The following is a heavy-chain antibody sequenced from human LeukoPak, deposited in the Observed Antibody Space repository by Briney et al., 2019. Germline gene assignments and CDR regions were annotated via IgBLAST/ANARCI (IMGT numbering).Heavy chain of an antibody. CDR3: ARRGEKLWSLYPIFFDY. V-gene: IGHV5-51*01. CDR1: GYSFTSYW. J-gene: IGHJ4*02. D-gene: IGHD5-18*01. Sequence: GESLKISCKGSGYSFTSYWIGWVRQIPGKGLELMGIIYPGDSDTRYSPSFQGQVTISADKSISTAYLQWSSLKASDTAMYYCARRGEKLWSLYPIFFDYWGQGTLVTVSS. CDR2: IYPGDSDT.